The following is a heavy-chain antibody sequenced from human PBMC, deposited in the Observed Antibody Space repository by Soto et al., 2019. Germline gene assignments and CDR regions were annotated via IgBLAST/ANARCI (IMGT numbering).Heavy chain of an antibody. CDR2: IYHSGST. CDR3: ARVVAGSSSDYYYYGMDV. CDR1: GGSISSSNW. J-gene: IGHJ6*02. V-gene: IGHV4-4*02. D-gene: IGHD6-6*01. Sequence: QVQLQESGPGLVKPSGTLSLTCAVSGGSISSSNWWSWVRQPPGKGLEWIGEIYHSGSTNYNPSLKRRVNISVDQSKNQFSLTLSSVTAADTAVYYCARVVAGSSSDYYYYGMDVWGQGTTVTVSS.